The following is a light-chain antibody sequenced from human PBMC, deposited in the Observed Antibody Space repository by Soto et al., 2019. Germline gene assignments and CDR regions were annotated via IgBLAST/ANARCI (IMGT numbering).Light chain of an antibody. CDR2: DVS. V-gene: IGKV3-20*01. J-gene: IGKJ5*01. Sequence: IVLAQSPGTLSLSPGERATRSCRASQSVSGTYLAWYQQKPGQAPRLLIYDVSSRATGIPDRFSGSGSGADFTLTISRLEPEDFAVYYCQQYGTSPQTFGQGTRLEIK. CDR3: QQYGTSPQT. CDR1: QSVSGTY.